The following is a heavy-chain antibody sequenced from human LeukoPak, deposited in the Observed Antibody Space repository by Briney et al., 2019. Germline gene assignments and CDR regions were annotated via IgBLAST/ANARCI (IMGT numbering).Heavy chain of an antibody. CDR3: ARDTSEYYFDY. J-gene: IGHJ4*02. V-gene: IGHV1-69*04. CDR1: GGTFSSYA. D-gene: IGHD3-10*01. Sequence: GASVKVSCKASGGTFSSYAISWVRQAPGQGLEWMGRIIPILGIANYAQKFQGRVTITADKSTSTAYMELSSLRSEDTAVYYCARDTSEYYFDYWGQGTLVTVSS. CDR2: IIPILGIA.